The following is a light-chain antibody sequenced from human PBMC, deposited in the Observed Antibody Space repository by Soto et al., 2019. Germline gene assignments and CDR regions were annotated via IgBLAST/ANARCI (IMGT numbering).Light chain of an antibody. CDR1: SIDVGAYKY. J-gene: IGLJ3*02. V-gene: IGLV2-8*01. Sequence: QSALTQRPSASGSPGQSVTISCTGTSIDVGAYKYVSWYQQYPGRAPKLMIYEVTKRPSGVPDRFSGSKSGNTASLTVSGLQAEDEADYYCTSYVGNDIWVFGAGTKLTVL. CDR2: EVT. CDR3: TSYVGNDIWV.